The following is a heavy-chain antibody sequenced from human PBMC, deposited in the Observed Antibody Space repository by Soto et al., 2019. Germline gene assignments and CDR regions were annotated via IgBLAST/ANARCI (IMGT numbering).Heavy chain of an antibody. CDR2: IYYSGST. Sequence: PSETLSLTCTVSGGSISSYYYYWGWIRQPPGKGLEWIASIYYSGSTYYNPSLKSRVTISVDTSKNQFSLKLSSVTAADTAVYYCARPSGSYLYYFDYWGQGTLVTVPQ. CDR1: GGSISSYYYY. J-gene: IGHJ4*02. D-gene: IGHD1-26*01. CDR3: ARPSGSYLYYFDY. V-gene: IGHV4-39*01.